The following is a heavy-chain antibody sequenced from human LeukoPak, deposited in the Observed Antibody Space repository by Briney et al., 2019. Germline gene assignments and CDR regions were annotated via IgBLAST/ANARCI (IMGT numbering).Heavy chain of an antibody. CDR2: IKTDGSTT. Sequence: PGGSLRLSCAGSGFVFSTYWMHWVRQAPGKGLAWVSRIKTDGSTTYYADSVKGRFTVSRDNAKNTLYLQMSSLRAEDTAVYYCARDWAWGGFDRWGQGALVTVSS. V-gene: IGHV3-74*01. CDR1: GFVFSTYW. CDR3: ARDWAWGGFDR. D-gene: IGHD3-16*01. J-gene: IGHJ4*02.